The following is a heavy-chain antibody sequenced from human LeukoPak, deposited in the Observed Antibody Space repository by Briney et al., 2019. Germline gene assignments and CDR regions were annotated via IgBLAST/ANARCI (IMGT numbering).Heavy chain of an antibody. Sequence: PGGSLRLSCAASGFTFSSYGMHWVRQAPGKGLEWVAVISYDGSNKYYADSVKGRFTISRDNSKNTLYLQMNSLRAEDTAVYYCARSPYLTIFGVVEHYGMDVWGQGTTVTVSS. CDR1: GFTFSSYG. CDR2: ISYDGSNK. J-gene: IGHJ6*02. D-gene: IGHD3-3*01. CDR3: ARSPYLTIFGVVEHYGMDV. V-gene: IGHV3-30*03.